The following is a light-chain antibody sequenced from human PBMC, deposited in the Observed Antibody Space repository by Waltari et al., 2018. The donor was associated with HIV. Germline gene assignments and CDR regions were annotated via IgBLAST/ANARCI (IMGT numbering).Light chain of an antibody. Sequence: EIVLTQSPDTLSLSPGERATLSCRASQSVFTYLAWYQQKPGQAPRLLIYDASNRATGIPARFSASGSGTDFTLTISSLEPVDFAVYFCQQRTKWPTFGGGTKVEIK. J-gene: IGKJ4*01. CDR2: DAS. V-gene: IGKV3-11*01. CDR1: QSVFTY. CDR3: QQRTKWPT.